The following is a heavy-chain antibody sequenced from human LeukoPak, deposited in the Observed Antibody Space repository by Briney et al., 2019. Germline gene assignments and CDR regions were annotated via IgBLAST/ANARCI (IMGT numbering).Heavy chain of an antibody. CDR2: INPNSGGT. CDR1: GYTFTGYY. J-gene: IGHJ5*02. CDR3: GRGRRITIFGVAKSFDP. D-gene: IGHD3-3*01. Sequence: GASVKVSCKASGYTFTGYYMHWVRQAPGQGLEWMGRINPNSGGTNYAQKFQGRVTMTRDTSISTAYMELSRLRSDDTAVYYCGRGRRITIFGVAKSFDPWGQGTLVTVSS. V-gene: IGHV1-2*06.